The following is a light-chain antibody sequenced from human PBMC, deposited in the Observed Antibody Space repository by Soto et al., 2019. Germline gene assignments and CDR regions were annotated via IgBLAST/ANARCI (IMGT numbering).Light chain of an antibody. CDR2: LGS. CDR3: MQARQTPPT. CDR1: QSLLHSNGYNY. Sequence: DVVMTQSPLSLPVTPGEPASISCRSSQSLLHSNGYNYLDWYLQKPRQSPQLLIYLGSNRASGVPDRFSGSGSGTDFTLKISRVEAEDVGVYYCMQARQTPPTFGQGTKVEIK. V-gene: IGKV2-28*01. J-gene: IGKJ1*01.